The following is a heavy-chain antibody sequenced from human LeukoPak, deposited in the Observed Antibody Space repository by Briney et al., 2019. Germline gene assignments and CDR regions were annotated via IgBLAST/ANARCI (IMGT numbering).Heavy chain of an antibody. D-gene: IGHD6-25*01. Sequence: SETLSLTCTVSGGSISSYYWSWIRQPPGKGLEWIGSVYYGRSPYYNPSLESRATISVDTSKNHFSLKMSSVTAADTAVYYCARSSGTGTFSYWGQGTLVTVSS. V-gene: IGHV4-39*02. CDR1: GGSISSYY. J-gene: IGHJ4*02. CDR2: VYYGRSP. CDR3: ARSSGTGTFSY.